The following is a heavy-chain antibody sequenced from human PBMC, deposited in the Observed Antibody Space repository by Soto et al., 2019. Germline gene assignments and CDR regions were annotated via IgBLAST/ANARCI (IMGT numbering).Heavy chain of an antibody. CDR1: GYAFTTYG. V-gene: IGHV1-18*01. CDR3: ARGRYGDY. J-gene: IGHJ4*02. Sequence: QVHLVQSGAEVKKPGASVKVSCKGSGYAFTTYGITWVRQAPGQGLEWMGGISAHNGNTNYAQKLQGRVTGTRDTSTSTAYMELRSVRADDTAVYYCARGRYGDYWGQGALVTVSS. D-gene: IGHD1-1*01. CDR2: ISAHNGNT.